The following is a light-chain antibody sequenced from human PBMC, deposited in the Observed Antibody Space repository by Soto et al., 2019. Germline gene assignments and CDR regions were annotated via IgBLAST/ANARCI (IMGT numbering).Light chain of an antibody. J-gene: IGLJ2*01. CDR2: YDD. CDR1: RSNIGHNA. CDR3: AAWDDSLSGLV. V-gene: IGLV1-36*01. Sequence: QSVLTQPPSVSDAPRQRVSISCSGSRSNIGHNAVSWYQQFPGKAPKLVIYYDDLLPSGVSDRFSGSKSGTSASLAISGLQSEDEADYYCAAWDDSLSGLVFGGGTKLTVL.